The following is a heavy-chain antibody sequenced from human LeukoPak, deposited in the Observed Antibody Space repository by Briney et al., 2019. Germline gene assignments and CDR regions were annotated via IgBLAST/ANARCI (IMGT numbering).Heavy chain of an antibody. CDR1: GFTFSSYS. CDR2: ISSSTSYI. D-gene: IGHD2-8*01. V-gene: IGHV3-21*01. Sequence: PGGSLRLSCAPSGFTFSSYSMNWVRQAPGKGLEWVSFISSSTSYISYADSVKGRFTISRDNAKSSLWLQMNSLRAEDTAAYYCARATNGRFDIWGQGTMVTVCS. CDR3: ARATNGRFDI. J-gene: IGHJ3*02.